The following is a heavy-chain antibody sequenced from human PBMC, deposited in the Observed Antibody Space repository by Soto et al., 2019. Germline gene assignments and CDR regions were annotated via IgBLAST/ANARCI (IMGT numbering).Heavy chain of an antibody. V-gene: IGHV3-23*01. Sequence: PGGSLRLSCSASVFTFSSYAMGWVRQGPGKGLEWVAVVSIGGSTHYGHSVRGRFTISRDNGKNTLSLQMISLTAEDTDVYFCEKRRSACGHFDDGGQG. CDR3: EKRRSACGHFDD. D-gene: IGHD2-15*01. J-gene: IGHJ4*02. CDR1: VFTFSSYA. CDR2: VSIGGST.